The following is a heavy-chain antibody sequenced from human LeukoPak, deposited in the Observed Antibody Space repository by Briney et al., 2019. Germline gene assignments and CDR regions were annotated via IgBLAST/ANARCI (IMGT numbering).Heavy chain of an antibody. D-gene: IGHD3-3*01. J-gene: IGHJ4*02. CDR1: GFTFSSYA. Sequence: PGRSLRLSCAASGFTFSSYAMHWVRQAPGKGLEWVAVISHDGNNNYYADSVKGRFSVSRDKPKNTLYLQMNSLRAEDTAVYYCARDRLVFFGVNNHFDYWGQGTLVTVSS. V-gene: IGHV3-30*04. CDR2: ISHDGNNN. CDR3: ARDRLVFFGVNNHFDY.